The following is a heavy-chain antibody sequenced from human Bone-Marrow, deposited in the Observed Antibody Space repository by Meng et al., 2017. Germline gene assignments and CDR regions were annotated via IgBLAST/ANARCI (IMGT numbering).Heavy chain of an antibody. J-gene: IGHJ4*02. CDR3: ARDSRRRHVFRPNTPLVPDYFDY. D-gene: IGHD6-13*01. CDR2: INPSGGST. V-gene: IGHV1-46*01. CDR1: GYTFTSYY. Sequence: ASVKVSCKASGYTFTSYYMHWVRQAPGQGLEWMGIINPSGGSTSYAQKCQGRVTMTRDTSTSTVYMGLSSLRSEDTAVYYCARDSRRRHVFRPNTPLVPDYFDYWGQGTLVTVSS.